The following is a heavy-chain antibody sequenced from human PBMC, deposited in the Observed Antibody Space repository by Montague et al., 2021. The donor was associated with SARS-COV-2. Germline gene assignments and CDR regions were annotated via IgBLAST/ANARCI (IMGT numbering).Heavy chain of an antibody. D-gene: IGHD2-2*01. Sequence: SETLSLTCTVSGGSISSYYWSWIRQPPGKGLEWIGYIYYNGTTNYSPSLKGRVSISVDTSKNQISLEMNSETAADTAVDYCAGESGYQLLSGWFDPWGQGTLVTVSS. CDR1: GGSISSYY. CDR3: AGESGYQLLSGWFDP. J-gene: IGHJ5*02. CDR2: IYYNGTT. V-gene: IGHV4-59*01.